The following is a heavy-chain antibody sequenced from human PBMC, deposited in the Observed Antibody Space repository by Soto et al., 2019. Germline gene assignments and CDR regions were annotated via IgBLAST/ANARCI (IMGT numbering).Heavy chain of an antibody. CDR2: TYYRSKWYN. CDR3: ARDYGYTAMQNYYCYGMDV. D-gene: IGHD5-18*01. CDR1: GDSVSSSSAA. J-gene: IGHJ6*02. Sequence: PSQTLSLTCAISGDSVSSSSAAWNWIRQSPSRGLEWLGRTYYRSKWYNDYPISVKSRITINPDTSKNQFSLQLNSVTPEDTAVYYCARDYGYTAMQNYYCYGMDVWGQGTTVTVSS. V-gene: IGHV6-1*01.